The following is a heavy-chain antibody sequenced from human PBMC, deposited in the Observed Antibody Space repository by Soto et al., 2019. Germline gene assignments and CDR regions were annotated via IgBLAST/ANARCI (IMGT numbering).Heavy chain of an antibody. CDR3: ARWVEVSLDYFDS. CDR1: CGTISNVCYC. CDR2: IYHSGRT. D-gene: IGHD2-15*01. J-gene: IGHJ4*02. Sequence: PSETLSLTCTVSCGTISNVCYCWSCVSKNPGKGLEWIGHIYHSGRTYYNPSLKSRVTISVDTSKNQFSLNLSSVTAADTAVYYCARWVEVSLDYFDSWGQGTPVTVSS. V-gene: IGHV4-31*03.